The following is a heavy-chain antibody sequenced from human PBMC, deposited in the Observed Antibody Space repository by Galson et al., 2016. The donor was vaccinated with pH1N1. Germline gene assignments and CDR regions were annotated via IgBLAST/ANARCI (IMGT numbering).Heavy chain of an antibody. Sequence: SLRLSCAASGFTFSSYSMNWVRQAPGKGLEWVASISSNGADTSYRDSMTGRFTIYTDSAKRPVYLQMKSLRVEDAAVYFCARLKWPGMGSDYWGQGTVVTVSS. J-gene: IGHJ4*02. CDR1: GFTFSSYS. CDR3: ARLKWPGMGSDY. CDR2: ISSNGADT. D-gene: IGHD5-12*01. V-gene: IGHV3-21*04.